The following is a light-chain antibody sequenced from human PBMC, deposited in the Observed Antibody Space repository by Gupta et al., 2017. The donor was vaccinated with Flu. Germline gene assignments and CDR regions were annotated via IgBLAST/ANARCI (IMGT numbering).Light chain of an antibody. Sequence: DIVMTQSPDSLAVSPGERATINCKASQSVLYSSNNKSYLACYQHNPGQSPRLLIYWASTRGSRVPDRFSGSASGTDFTLTIRSLHAEDVTVYHCQQYYTTPWAFGQGTKVEIK. J-gene: IGKJ1*01. CDR1: QSVLYSSNNKSY. V-gene: IGKV4-1*01. CDR2: WAS. CDR3: QQYYTTPWA.